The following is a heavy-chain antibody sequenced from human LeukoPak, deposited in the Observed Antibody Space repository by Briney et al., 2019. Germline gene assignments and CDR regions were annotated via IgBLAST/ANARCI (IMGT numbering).Heavy chain of an antibody. V-gene: IGHV1-69*13. D-gene: IGHD2-15*01. Sequence: SVKVSCKASGGTFSSYAISWVRQAPGQGLEWMGGIIPIFGTANYAQKFQGRVTITADESTSTAYVELSSLRSEDTAVYYCARDRAAAFDIWGQGTMVTVSS. J-gene: IGHJ3*02. CDR1: GGTFSSYA. CDR2: IIPIFGTA. CDR3: ARDRAAAFDI.